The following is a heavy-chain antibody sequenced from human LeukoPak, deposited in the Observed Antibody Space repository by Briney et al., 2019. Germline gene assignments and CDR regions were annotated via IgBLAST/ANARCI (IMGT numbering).Heavy chain of an antibody. D-gene: IGHD5-12*01. V-gene: IGHV5-51*04. CDR3: ARLRRYSGYERGGRVPGDYYYYYGLDV. Sequence: PGGSLRLSCKGSGYSFTSYWIGWVRQMPGKGLEWMGIINPGDSDTRYSPSSRGQVTISADTPISTAYLQWSSLKASDTAIYYCARLRRYSGYERGGRVPGDYYYYYGLDVWGQGTSVTVSS. J-gene: IGHJ6*02. CDR1: GYSFTSYW. CDR2: INPGDSDT.